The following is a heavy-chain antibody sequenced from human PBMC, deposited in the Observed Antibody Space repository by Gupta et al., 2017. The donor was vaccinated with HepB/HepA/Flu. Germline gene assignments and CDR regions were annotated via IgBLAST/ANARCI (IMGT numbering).Heavy chain of an antibody. Sequence: QVQLRQWGAGLLKPSETLSLTCAVSGGSLSGYYWIWIRQPPGKGLEWIGEISQSGSTNYNPSLKSRATMSQDTSKNQFSLKLRSVTAADAAVYFCARGPLVWSGYSPWDHYSNHMDVWGEGTTVIVSS. CDR1: GGSLSGYY. D-gene: IGHD3-3*01. V-gene: IGHV4-34*02. J-gene: IGHJ6*03. CDR3: ARGPLVWSGYSPWDHYSNHMDV. CDR2: ISQSGST.